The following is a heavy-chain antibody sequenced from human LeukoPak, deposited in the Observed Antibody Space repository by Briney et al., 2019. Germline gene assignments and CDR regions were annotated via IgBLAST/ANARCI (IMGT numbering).Heavy chain of an antibody. J-gene: IGHJ6*03. Sequence: GASVKVSCKASGYTFTSYAMNWVRQAPGQGREWMGWINTNTGNPTYAQGFTGRFGFSLDTSVSTAYLQISRLKAEDTAVYYCARGSIAVAGLYYMDVWGKGTTVTVSS. CDR2: INTNTGNP. CDR3: ARGSIAVAGLYYMDV. V-gene: IGHV7-4-1*02. CDR1: GYTFTSYA. D-gene: IGHD6-19*01.